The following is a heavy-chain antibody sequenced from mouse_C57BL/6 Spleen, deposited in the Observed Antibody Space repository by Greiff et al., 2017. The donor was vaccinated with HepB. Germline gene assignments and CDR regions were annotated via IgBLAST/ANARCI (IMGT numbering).Heavy chain of an antibody. Sequence: LQQSGPELVKPGASVKISCKASGYSFTDYNMNWVKQSNGKSLEWIGVINPNYGTTSYNQKFKGKATLTVDQSSSTAYMQLNSLTSEDSAVYYCARSYYYGSSPYAMDYWGQGTSVTVSS. CDR3: ARSYYYGSSPYAMDY. J-gene: IGHJ4*01. V-gene: IGHV1-39*01. D-gene: IGHD1-1*01. CDR1: GYSFTDYN. CDR2: INPNYGTT.